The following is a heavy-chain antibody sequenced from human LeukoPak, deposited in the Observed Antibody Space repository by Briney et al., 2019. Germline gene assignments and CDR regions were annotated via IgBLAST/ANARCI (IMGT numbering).Heavy chain of an antibody. Sequence: GGSLRLSCAASGFTLSSYEMNWVRQAPGKGLEWVSYSSSGGNTIYYADSVKGRFTMSRDNAKNSLYLQMNSLRAEDTAVYYCARERGYYHGMDVWGQGATVTVSS. CDR2: SSSGGNTI. J-gene: IGHJ6*02. CDR3: ARERGYYHGMDV. V-gene: IGHV3-48*03. CDR1: GFTLSSYE.